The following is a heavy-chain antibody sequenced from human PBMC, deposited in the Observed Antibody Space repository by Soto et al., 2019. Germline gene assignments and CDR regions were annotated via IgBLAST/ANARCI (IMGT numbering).Heavy chain of an antibody. D-gene: IGHD1-1*01. CDR3: ARDPPGKNDLDH. CDR2: IIPIFGTA. V-gene: IGHV1-69*13. Sequence: ASVKVSCKASGGTFSSYAISWVRQAPGQGLEWMGGIIPIFGTANYAQKFQGRVTITADESTSTAYMELSSLRSEDTAVYYCARDPPGKNDLDHWGQGTLVTVSS. J-gene: IGHJ4*02. CDR1: GGTFSSYA.